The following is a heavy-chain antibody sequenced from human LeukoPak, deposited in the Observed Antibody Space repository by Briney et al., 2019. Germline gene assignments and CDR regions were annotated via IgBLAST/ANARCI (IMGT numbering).Heavy chain of an antibody. Sequence: GGSLRLSCAASGFTFSSYGKHWVRQAPGKGLEWVAVISYDGSNKYYADSVKGRFTISRDNSKNTLYLQMNSLRAEDTAVYYCAKGHDGYNYGGAFDYWGQGTLVTVSS. D-gene: IGHD5-24*01. CDR1: GFTFSSYG. V-gene: IGHV3-30*18. J-gene: IGHJ4*02. CDR2: ISYDGSNK. CDR3: AKGHDGYNYGGAFDY.